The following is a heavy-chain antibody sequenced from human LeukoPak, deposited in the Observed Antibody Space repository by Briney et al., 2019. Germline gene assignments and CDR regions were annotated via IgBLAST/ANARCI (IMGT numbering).Heavy chain of an antibody. CDR2: IYYSGSI. CDR3: ARDDYGRIDY. V-gene: IGHV4-59*01. Sequence: SETLSLTCTVSGGSISSYCWSWIRQPPGKGLEWIGYIYYSGSINYNPSLKSRVTISVDTSKNQFSLKLSSVTAADTAVYYCARDDYGRIDYWGQGTLVTVSS. J-gene: IGHJ4*02. CDR1: GGSISSYC. D-gene: IGHD4-17*01.